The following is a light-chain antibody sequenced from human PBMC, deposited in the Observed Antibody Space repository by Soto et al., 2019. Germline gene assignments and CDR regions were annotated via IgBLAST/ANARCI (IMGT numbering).Light chain of an antibody. CDR2: DVT. J-gene: IGLJ2*01. V-gene: IGLV2-14*03. Sequence: QSVLTQPASVSGSPGQSITISCTGTSSDVGGYNYVSWYQHHPGKAPKLMIYDVTNRPSGVSNRFSGSKSGNTASLTISGVQSEDEASYYCSSYPTTSTVVFGGGTKLTVL. CDR1: SSDVGGYNY. CDR3: SSYPTTSTVV.